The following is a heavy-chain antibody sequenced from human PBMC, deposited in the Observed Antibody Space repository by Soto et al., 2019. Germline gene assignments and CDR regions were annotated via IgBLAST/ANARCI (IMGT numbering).Heavy chain of an antibody. CDR2: ISGSGGST. CDR3: AKDQALSIFGVAHDQDV. CDR1: GFTFSSYA. Sequence: GGSLRLSCAASGFTFSSYAMSWVRQAPGKGLEWVSAISGSGGSTYYADSVKGRFTISRDNSKNTLYLQMNSLRAEDTAVYYCAKDQALSIFGVAHDQDVWGKGTTVTVSS. V-gene: IGHV3-23*01. J-gene: IGHJ6*04. D-gene: IGHD3-3*01.